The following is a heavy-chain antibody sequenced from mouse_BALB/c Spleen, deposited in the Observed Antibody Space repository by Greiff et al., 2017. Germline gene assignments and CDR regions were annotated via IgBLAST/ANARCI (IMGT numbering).Heavy chain of an antibody. V-gene: IGHV14-3*02. CDR1: GFNIKDTY. J-gene: IGHJ2*01. CDR2: IDPANGNT. D-gene: IGHD2-3*01. CDR3: ARDDGYPFDY. Sequence: EVHLVESGAELVKPGASVKLSCTASGFNIKDTYMHWVKQRPEQGLEWIGRIDPANGNTKYDPKFQGKATITADTSSNTAYLQLSSLTSEDTAVYYCARDDGYPFDYWGQGTTLTVSS.